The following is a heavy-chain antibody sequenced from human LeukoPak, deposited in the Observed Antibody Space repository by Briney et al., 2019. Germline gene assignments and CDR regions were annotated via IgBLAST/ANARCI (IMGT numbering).Heavy chain of an antibody. J-gene: IGHJ4*02. V-gene: IGHV4-30-2*05. CDR2: IYDRGPA. Sequence: SETLSLTCTVSGYAIISGGFSWNWIRQPPGKGLEWIGCIYDRGPAHHNPSLKSRVTISVDTSKNQFSLKLSSVTAADTAVYYCARVRQGGFDYWGQGTLVTVSS. D-gene: IGHD1-26*01. CDR1: GYAIISGGFS. CDR3: ARVRQGGFDY.